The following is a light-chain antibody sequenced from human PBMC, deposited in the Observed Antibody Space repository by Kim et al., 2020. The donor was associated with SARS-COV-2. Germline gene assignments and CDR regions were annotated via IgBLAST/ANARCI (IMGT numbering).Light chain of an antibody. CDR1: QDIRKY. V-gene: IGKV1-16*01. J-gene: IGKJ4*01. CDR2: AAS. Sequence: AFVGDRVTITCRASQDIRKYLAWFQQIPGKAPKPLIYAASNLQSGVPSRFSASGSGTDFTLTISSLQPEDFATYYCQQCHSYPLTFGGGTKVDIK. CDR3: QQCHSYPLT.